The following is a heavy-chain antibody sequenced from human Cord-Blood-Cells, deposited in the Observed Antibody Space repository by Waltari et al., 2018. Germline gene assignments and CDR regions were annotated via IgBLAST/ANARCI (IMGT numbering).Heavy chain of an antibody. CDR2: FDPEDGET. Sequence: QVQLVQSGAEVKKPGASVKVSCNVSGYTLPELSMHWVRQAPGKGLEWMGGFDPEDGETIYAQKFQGRVTMTEDTSTDTAYMELSSLRSEDTAVYYCATEDGLLAAAAGTFGYWGQGTLVTVSS. CDR3: ATEDGLLAAAAGTFGY. J-gene: IGHJ4*02. D-gene: IGHD6-13*01. CDR1: GYTLPELS. V-gene: IGHV1-24*01.